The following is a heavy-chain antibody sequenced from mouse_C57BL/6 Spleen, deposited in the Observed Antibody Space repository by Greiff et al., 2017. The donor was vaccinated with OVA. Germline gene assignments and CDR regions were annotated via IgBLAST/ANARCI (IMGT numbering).Heavy chain of an antibody. CDR2: INPNNGGT. Sequence: EVKLEESGPELVKPGASVKMSCKASGYTFTDYNMHWVKQSHGKSLEWIGYINPNNGGTSYNQKFKGKATLTVNKSSSTAYMELRSLTSEDSAVYYCARGYYSNSGCAYWGKGTLVTVSA. CDR3: ARGYYSNSGCAY. V-gene: IGHV1-22*01. D-gene: IGHD2-5*01. CDR1: GYTFTDYN. J-gene: IGHJ3*01.